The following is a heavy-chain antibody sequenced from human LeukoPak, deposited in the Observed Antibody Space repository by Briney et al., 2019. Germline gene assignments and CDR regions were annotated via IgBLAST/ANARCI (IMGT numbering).Heavy chain of an antibody. Sequence: PGGSLRLSCAASGLLFDDYGMSWVRQAPGKGLEWVSGINWNGGSTGYADSVKGRFTISRDNAKNSLYLQMNSLRAEDTALYYCARASIAVAATLYYFDYWGQGTLVTVSS. CDR1: GLLFDDYG. CDR2: INWNGGST. J-gene: IGHJ4*02. D-gene: IGHD6-19*01. CDR3: ARASIAVAATLYYFDY. V-gene: IGHV3-20*04.